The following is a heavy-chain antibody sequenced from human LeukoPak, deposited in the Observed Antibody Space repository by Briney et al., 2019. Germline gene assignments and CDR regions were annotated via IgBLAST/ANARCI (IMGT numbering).Heavy chain of an antibody. Sequence: SETLSLPCSVSGRFLSIYYGSWIRQPPGKGREWVGYIYYSGSTNYNPSLKSRVTISVDTSKNQFSLKLSSVTAADAAVYYCARATRYLREWNYAFDIWGQGTMVTVSS. V-gene: IGHV4-59*01. J-gene: IGHJ3*02. CDR2: IYYSGST. CDR3: ARATRYLREWNYAFDI. CDR1: GRFLSIYY. D-gene: IGHD1-7*01.